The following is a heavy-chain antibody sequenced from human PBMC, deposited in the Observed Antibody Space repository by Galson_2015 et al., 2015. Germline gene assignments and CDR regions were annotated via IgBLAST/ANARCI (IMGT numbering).Heavy chain of an antibody. Sequence: SLRLSCAASGFTFSNYAMTGVRQAPGKGLEWVSLISDSGVGTYYADSVKGRFIVSRDNSQNTLYLQMDSLRAEDTAVYYCAKSDCGSDCRRPDYWGQGSLVTVSS. CDR3: AKSDCGSDCRRPDY. CDR1: GFTFSNYA. CDR2: ISDSGVGT. J-gene: IGHJ4*02. D-gene: IGHD2-21*02. V-gene: IGHV3-23*01.